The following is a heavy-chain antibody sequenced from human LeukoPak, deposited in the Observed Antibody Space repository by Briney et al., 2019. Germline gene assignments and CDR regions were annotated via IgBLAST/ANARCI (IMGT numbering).Heavy chain of an antibody. V-gene: IGHV4-61*02. CDR3: AASSRGALVSLYAY. CDR1: GGSISSDSFY. D-gene: IGHD3-16*02. Sequence: SETLSLTCTVSGGSISSDSFYWSWIRQPAGKGLEWIGRINTSGSTNYNPSLKGRVTISVDTSKNQFSLKVNSVTAADTAVYHCAASSRGALVSLYAYWGQGTLVTVPS. CDR2: INTSGST. J-gene: IGHJ4*02.